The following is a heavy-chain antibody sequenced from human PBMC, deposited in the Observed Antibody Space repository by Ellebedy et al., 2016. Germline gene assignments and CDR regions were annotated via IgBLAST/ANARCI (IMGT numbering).Heavy chain of an antibody. Sequence: GGSLRLXXAASGFSVTSNAMSWVRQAPGRGLQLFSLMYAGGREYYADSVKGRFSITRDKTMNRLYLHMSDLRAGDTALYYCVTRHNGAFDFWGQGTMVTVSS. J-gene: IGHJ3*01. D-gene: IGHD1-14*01. CDR2: MYAGGRE. V-gene: IGHV3-53*01. CDR3: VTRHNGAFDF. CDR1: GFSVTSNA.